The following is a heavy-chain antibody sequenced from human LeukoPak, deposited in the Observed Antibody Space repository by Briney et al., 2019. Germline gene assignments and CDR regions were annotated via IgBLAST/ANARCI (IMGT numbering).Heavy chain of an antibody. D-gene: IGHD3-22*01. V-gene: IGHV1-18*01. CDR3: ARGRIRYYYDSSGFLRDWFDP. Sequence: GASVKVSCKASGYTFMNYGISWVRQAPGQGLEWMGWISGYNGNTHYAQKLQGRVTMTTETSTSTAYMELRSLRSDDTAVYYCARGRIRYYYDSSGFLRDWFDPWGQGTLVTVSS. CDR1: GYTFMNYG. CDR2: ISGYNGNT. J-gene: IGHJ5*02.